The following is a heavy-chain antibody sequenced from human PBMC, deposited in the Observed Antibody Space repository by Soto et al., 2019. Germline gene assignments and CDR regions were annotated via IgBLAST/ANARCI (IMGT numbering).Heavy chain of an antibody. Sequence: QVQLVESGGRAVQPGRSLRLACATSGFTFRNFGMQWVRQAPGKGLEWVAVIWSDGNKTFYRNSVKGRFTISRDNAENTLFLQMNSLRVEDTAFYYCARSQYCSSVSCFAFDYWGRGTLVTVSS. CDR1: GFTFRNFG. CDR3: ARSQYCSSVSCFAFDY. V-gene: IGHV3-33*01. J-gene: IGHJ4*02. D-gene: IGHD2-2*01. CDR2: IWSDGNKT.